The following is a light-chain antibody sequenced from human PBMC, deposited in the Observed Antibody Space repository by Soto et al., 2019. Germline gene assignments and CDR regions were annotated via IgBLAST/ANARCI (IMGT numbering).Light chain of an antibody. CDR3: AAWDDSLSGYV. V-gene: IGLV1-47*01. J-gene: IGLJ1*01. Sequence: QSALTQPPSASGTPGQRVTISCSGSSSNIGSNYVYWYQQLPGTAPKLLIYRNNQRPSGVPDRFSGSKSGTSASLAIRGLRSEDEADYYCAAWDDSLSGYVFGTGTKVTVL. CDR2: RNN. CDR1: SSNIGSNY.